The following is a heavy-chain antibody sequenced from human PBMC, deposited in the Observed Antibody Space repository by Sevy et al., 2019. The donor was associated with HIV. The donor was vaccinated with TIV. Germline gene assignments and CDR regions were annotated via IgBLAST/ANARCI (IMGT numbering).Heavy chain of an antibody. J-gene: IGHJ4*02. Sequence: SETLSLACTVSGGSFSGYYWSWIRQPPGKGLEWIGYIYDSGRTNYNPSLKSRVTISVDTSKKQFSLKLNSVTAADPAVYYCARSLNHYDSSGYQMGFDYWGQGTLVTVSS. CDR2: IYDSGRT. CDR3: ARSLNHYDSSGYQMGFDY. D-gene: IGHD3-22*01. CDR1: GGSFSGYY. V-gene: IGHV4-59*01.